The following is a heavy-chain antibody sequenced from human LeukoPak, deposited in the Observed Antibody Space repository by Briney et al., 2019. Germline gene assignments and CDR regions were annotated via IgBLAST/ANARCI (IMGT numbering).Heavy chain of an antibody. D-gene: IGHD6-13*01. CDR3: AREPRSSWFDY. CDR2: IYYSGST. CDR1: GGSISSYY. V-gene: IGHV4-59*01. Sequence: SETLSLTCTVSGGSISSYYWSWIRQPPGKGLEGIGYIYYSGSTDYNPSLKSRVSLSVDTSKNQFSLKLSSVTAADTAVYYCAREPRSSWFDYWSQGTLVTVSS. J-gene: IGHJ4*02.